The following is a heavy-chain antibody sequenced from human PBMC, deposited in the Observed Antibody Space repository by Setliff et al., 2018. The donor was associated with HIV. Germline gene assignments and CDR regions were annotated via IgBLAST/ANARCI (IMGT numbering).Heavy chain of an antibody. CDR1: GYTFTGHY. J-gene: IGHJ3*02. D-gene: IGHD6-13*01. V-gene: IGHV1-2*06. CDR3: ARDPGYKSTWYGVFDI. CDR2: INPNSAGT. Sequence: ASVKVSCKASGYTFTGHYIHWVRQAPGQGLEWMGRINPNSAGTNYAQKFQGRVNMTRDTSISTTYMELSRLRSDDTAVYYCARDPGYKSTWYGVFDIWGQGTMVTVSS.